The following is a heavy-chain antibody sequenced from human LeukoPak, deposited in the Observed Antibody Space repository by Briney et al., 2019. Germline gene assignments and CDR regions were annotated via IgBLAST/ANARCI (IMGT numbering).Heavy chain of an antibody. CDR1: GFTFRSYE. D-gene: IGHD7-27*01. J-gene: IGHJ4*02. CDR3: ARDYVWGSPESDY. CDR2: IKTDGGEK. V-gene: IGHV3-7*01. Sequence: PGGSLRLSCEDSGFTFRSYEMNWVRQAPGKGLEWVGNIKTDGGEKYYVDSVRGRFTISRDNAKNSLYLQTNSLRAEDTAVYYCARDYVWGSPESDYWGQGTLVTVSS.